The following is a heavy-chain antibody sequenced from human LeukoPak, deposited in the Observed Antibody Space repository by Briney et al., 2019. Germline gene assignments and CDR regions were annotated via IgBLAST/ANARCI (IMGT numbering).Heavy chain of an antibody. CDR2: IIPIFGTA. CDR3: ARSVSAAYYYDSSGYWDSFDY. CDR1: GGTFSSYA. D-gene: IGHD3-22*01. J-gene: IGHJ4*02. V-gene: IGHV1-69*05. Sequence: SVKVSCKASGGTFSSYAIIWVRQAPGQGLEWMGGIIPIFGTAKYAQKFQGRVTITTDESTSTAYMELSSLRSEDTAVYYCARSVSAAYYYDSSGYWDSFDYWGQGTLVTVSS.